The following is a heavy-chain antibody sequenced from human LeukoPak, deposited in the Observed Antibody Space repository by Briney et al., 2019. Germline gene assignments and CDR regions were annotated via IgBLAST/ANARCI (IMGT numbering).Heavy chain of an antibody. CDR2: ISAYNGNT. CDR1: GYTFTSYG. Sequence: ALVKVSCKASGYTFTSYGISWVRQAPGQGLEWIGWISAYNGNTNYAQKLQGRVTMTTDTSTSTAYMELRSLRSDDTAVYYCARDGLRYFDWLTGVWFDPWGQGTLVTVSS. V-gene: IGHV1-18*01. CDR3: ARDGLRYFDWLTGVWFDP. J-gene: IGHJ5*02. D-gene: IGHD3-9*01.